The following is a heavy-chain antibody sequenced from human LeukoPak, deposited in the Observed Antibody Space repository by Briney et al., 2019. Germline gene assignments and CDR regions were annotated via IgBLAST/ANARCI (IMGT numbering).Heavy chain of an antibody. CDR2: ISGSGGST. V-gene: IGHV3-23*01. J-gene: IGHJ4*02. D-gene: IGHD1-26*01. Sequence: GGSLRLSCAASGFTFSSYAMSWVRQAAGKGLEWVSAISGSGGSTYYADSVKGRFTISRDNSKNTLYLQMTSLRAEDTAVYYCAKTTRASSGSNDYWGQGTLVTVSS. CDR1: GFTFSSYA. CDR3: AKTTRASSGSNDY.